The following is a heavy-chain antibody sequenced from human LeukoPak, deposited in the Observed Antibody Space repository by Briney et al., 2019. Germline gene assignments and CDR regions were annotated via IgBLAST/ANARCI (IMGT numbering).Heavy chain of an antibody. D-gene: IGHD2-21*01. V-gene: IGHV3-20*04. J-gene: IGHJ4*02. CDR1: VFALDEHG. CDR3: ARAHIISPFYFDY. CDR2: INWSGGST. Sequence: PSGSLRLSCIASVFALDEHGMRWVRPATSKGLAWVSGINWSGGSTGYADPLRGRFTISRDNAKNSLYLQMDSLRAEDTALYYCARAHIISPFYFDYWGQGTLVTVSS.